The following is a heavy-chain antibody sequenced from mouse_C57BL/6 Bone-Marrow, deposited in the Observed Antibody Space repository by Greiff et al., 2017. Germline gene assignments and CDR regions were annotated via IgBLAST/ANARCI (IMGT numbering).Heavy chain of an antibody. J-gene: IGHJ4*01. D-gene: IGHD2-12*01. CDR3: ARSEKYYSVLGMDY. V-gene: IGHV1-64*01. CDR1: GYTFTSYW. Sequence: QVQLQQPGAELVKPGASVKLSCKASGYTFTSYWMHWVKQRPGQGLEWIGMIHPNSGSTNYNEKFKSKATLTVDKSSSTAYMQLSSLTSEDSAVYYCARSEKYYSVLGMDYWGRGTSVTGSS. CDR2: IHPNSGST.